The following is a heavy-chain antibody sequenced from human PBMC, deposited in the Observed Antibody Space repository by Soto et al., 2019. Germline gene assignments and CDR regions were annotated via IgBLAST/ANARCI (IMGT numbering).Heavy chain of an antibody. Sequence: QVQLVQSGAEVKKPGSSVKVSCKASGGTFSSYAISWVRQAPGQGLEWMGGIIPIFGTANYAQKFQGSVTITADESTSTAYMELSSLRSEDTAVYYCARHYYDFWSGYYAYYYYGMDVWGQGTTVTVSS. J-gene: IGHJ6*02. D-gene: IGHD3-3*01. V-gene: IGHV1-69*12. CDR2: IIPIFGTA. CDR1: GGTFSSYA. CDR3: ARHYYDFWSGYYAYYYYGMDV.